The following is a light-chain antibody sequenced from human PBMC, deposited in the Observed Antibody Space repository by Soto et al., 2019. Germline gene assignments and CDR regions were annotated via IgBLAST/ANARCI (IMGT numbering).Light chain of an antibody. Sequence: EIVMTQSPATLSVSPGERVTLSCRASQSVGSNLAWYQQKPGQAPRVLIYDASTRATVIPARFSGSGSGTEFTLTISSLQSEDFAVYYCQQYDNWPLTFGXGTX. V-gene: IGKV3-15*01. J-gene: IGKJ4*01. CDR2: DAS. CDR1: QSVGSN. CDR3: QQYDNWPLT.